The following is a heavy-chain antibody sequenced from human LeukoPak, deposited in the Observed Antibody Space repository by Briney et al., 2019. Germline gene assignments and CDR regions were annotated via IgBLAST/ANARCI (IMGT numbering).Heavy chain of an antibody. J-gene: IGHJ4*02. CDR1: GGSVSGDPYY. CDR2: INHSGST. V-gene: IGHV4-34*01. CDR3: ARGGPHYYGSGSYSS. Sequence: SETLSLTCTVSGGSVSGDPYYWSWIRQPPGKGLEWIGEINHSGSTNYNPSLKSRVTISVDTSKNQFSLKLSSVTAADTAVYYCARGGPHYYGSGSYSSWGQGTPVTVSS. D-gene: IGHD3-10*01.